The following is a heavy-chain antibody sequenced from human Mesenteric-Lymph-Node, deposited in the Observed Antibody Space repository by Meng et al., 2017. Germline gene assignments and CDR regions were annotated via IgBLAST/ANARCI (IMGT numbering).Heavy chain of an antibody. CDR3: ARGGEYLAHY. CDR1: GGSFSGYY. V-gene: IGHV4-34*01. D-gene: IGHD2/OR15-2a*01. CDR2: INHSGST. Sequence: SEILSLTCAVYGGSFSGYYWSWIRQLPGKGLEWIGEINHSGSTSYNPSLKSRVTISVDTSKNQFSLKLSYVTAADTAVYYCARGGEYLAHYWGQGTLVTVSS. J-gene: IGHJ4*02.